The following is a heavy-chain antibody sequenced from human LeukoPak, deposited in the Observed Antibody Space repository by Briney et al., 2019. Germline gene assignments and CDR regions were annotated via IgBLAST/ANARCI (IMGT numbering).Heavy chain of an antibody. CDR1: GFTFDNHA. V-gene: IGHV3-30*02. CDR3: AKDWYCSSTSCFIFDY. D-gene: IGHD2-2*01. CDR2: IRYDGSNK. Sequence: GGSLRLSCAASGFTFDNHAMTWVRQAPGKGLEWVAFIRYDGSNKYYADSVKGRFTISRDNSKNTLYLQMNSLRAEDTAVYYCAKDWYCSSTSCFIFDYWGQGTLVTVSS. J-gene: IGHJ4*02.